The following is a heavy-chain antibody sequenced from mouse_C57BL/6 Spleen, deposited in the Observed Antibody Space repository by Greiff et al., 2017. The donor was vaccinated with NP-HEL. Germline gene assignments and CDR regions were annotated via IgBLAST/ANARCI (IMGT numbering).Heavy chain of an antibody. CDR3: ARPYYDYAMDY. CDR1: GFSLTSYG. V-gene: IGHV2-2*01. D-gene: IGHD2-10*01. CDR2: IWSGGST. J-gene: IGHJ4*01. Sequence: QVQLQQSGPGLVQPSQSLSITCTVSGFSLTSYGVHWVRQSPGKGLEWLGVIWSGGSTDYNAAFISRLSISKDNSKSQVFVKMNSLQADDTAIYYCARPYYDYAMDYWGQGTSVTVSS.